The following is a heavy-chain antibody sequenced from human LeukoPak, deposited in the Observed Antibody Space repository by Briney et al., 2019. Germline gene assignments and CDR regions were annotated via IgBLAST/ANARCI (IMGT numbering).Heavy chain of an antibody. CDR1: GGAFSDYY. J-gene: IGHJ5*02. CDR3: ARAGLSIFGMITPNWFDP. Sequence: SETLSLTCSVYGGAFSDYYWSWIRQPPGKGLEWIGEISHSGSTKFSPSLKSRVTISVDTSRNQFSLNLTSVTAADTAVYYCARAGLSIFGMITPNWFDPWGQGTLVGVSS. V-gene: IGHV4-34*01. CDR2: ISHSGST. D-gene: IGHD3-3*01.